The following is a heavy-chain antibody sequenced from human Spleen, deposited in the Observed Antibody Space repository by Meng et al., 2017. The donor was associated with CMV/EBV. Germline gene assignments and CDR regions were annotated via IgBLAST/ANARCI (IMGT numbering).Heavy chain of an antibody. J-gene: IGHJ3*02. D-gene: IGHD6-6*01. CDR1: GFIFGSYA. CDR2: IWYDGSNK. Sequence: GESLKISCTASGFIFGSYAMHWVRQAPGKGLEWVAFIWYDGSNKYYADSVKGRFTISRDNSKNTVYLQMNSLRVEDSAVYFCATSRIPARVGAFDIWGQGTMVTVSS. V-gene: IGHV3-30*02. CDR3: ATSRIPARVGAFDI.